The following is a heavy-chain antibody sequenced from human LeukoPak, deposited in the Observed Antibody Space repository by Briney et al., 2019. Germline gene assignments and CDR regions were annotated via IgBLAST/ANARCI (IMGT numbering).Heavy chain of an antibody. J-gene: IGHJ3*01. CDR3: AKVDPPIIEGARVDTFHV. Sequence: GASVKVSCKTSGYSFSNFGIAWVRQAPGQGLAWLGWTSPYGETPTYAQEFQGRVTMTTDTSTTTAYMELRSLTSDDTAMYYCAKVDPPIIEGARVDTFHVWGQGTMVIVSS. CDR2: TSPYGETP. D-gene: IGHD1-26*01. CDR1: GYSFSNFG. V-gene: IGHV1-18*01.